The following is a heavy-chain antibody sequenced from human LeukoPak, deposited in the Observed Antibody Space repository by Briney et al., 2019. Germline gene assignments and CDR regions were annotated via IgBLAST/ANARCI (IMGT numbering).Heavy chain of an antibody. J-gene: IGHJ4*02. CDR2: IKQDGSEK. CDR3: ARDLGAYYDSSGYSDY. CDR1: GFTVSNNY. D-gene: IGHD3-22*01. V-gene: IGHV3-7*03. Sequence: GGSLRLSCAASGFTVSNNYMSWVRQAPGKGLEWVANIKQDGSEKYYVDSAKGRFTISRDNAKNSLYLQMNSLRAEDTAVYYCARDLGAYYDSSGYSDYWGQGTLVTVSS.